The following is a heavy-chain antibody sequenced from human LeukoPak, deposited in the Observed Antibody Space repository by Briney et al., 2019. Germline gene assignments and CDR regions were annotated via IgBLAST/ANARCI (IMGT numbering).Heavy chain of an antibody. CDR3: AKLPDSRSWDGYYFDY. CDR1: GFTFSSYA. Sequence: GGSLRLSCAASGFTFSSYAMSWVRQAPGKGLEWVSALSGSGGSTYYADSVKGRFTVSRDNSRNTLYLQMNSLRAEDAAVYYCAKLPDSRSWDGYYFDYWGQGTLVTVSS. J-gene: IGHJ4*02. V-gene: IGHV3-23*01. CDR2: LSGSGGST. D-gene: IGHD6-13*01.